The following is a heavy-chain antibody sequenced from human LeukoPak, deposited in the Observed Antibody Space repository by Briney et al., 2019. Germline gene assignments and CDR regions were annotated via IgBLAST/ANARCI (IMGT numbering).Heavy chain of an antibody. D-gene: IGHD6-6*01. CDR3: ARDRQSIAARPVSWFDP. J-gene: IGHJ5*02. CDR2: ISSSSSYI. Sequence: GGSLRLSCTASGFTFSSYTFNWVRQAPGKGLEWVSSISSSSSYIYYADSVKGRFTISRDNAKNSLYLQMNSLRAEDTAVYYCARDRQSIAARPVSWFDPWGQGTLVTVSS. CDR1: GFTFSSYT. V-gene: IGHV3-21*01.